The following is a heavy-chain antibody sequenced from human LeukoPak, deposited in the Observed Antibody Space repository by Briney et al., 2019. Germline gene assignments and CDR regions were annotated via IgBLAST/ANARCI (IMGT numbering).Heavy chain of an antibody. V-gene: IGHV4-4*02. CDR1: GGSIINSNW. CDR2: IDHSGST. Sequence: SETLSLTCAVSGGSIINSNWWSWVRQPPGKGLEWIGEIDHSGSTSYNPSHKSRVTMSVDRSQNQFSLRLSTVTAADTAVYYCARGAYADFSDYYDSSGYYYERYYFDYWGQGTLVTVSS. CDR3: ARGAYADFSDYYDSSGYYYERYYFDY. D-gene: IGHD3-22*01. J-gene: IGHJ4*02.